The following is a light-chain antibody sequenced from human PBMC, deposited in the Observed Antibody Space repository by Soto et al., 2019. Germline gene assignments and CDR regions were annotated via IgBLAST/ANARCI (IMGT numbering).Light chain of an antibody. J-gene: IGKJ5*01. V-gene: IGKV1-5*01. Sequence: DIQMTQSPSTLSASVGDRVTITCRASQSISSWLAWYQQKPGKAPKLLIYDASSLESGVPSRFSGSGSGTEFTLTLSSLQPDDFATYYCQQYTSYSTLGQGTRLEIK. CDR3: QQYTSYST. CDR1: QSISSW. CDR2: DAS.